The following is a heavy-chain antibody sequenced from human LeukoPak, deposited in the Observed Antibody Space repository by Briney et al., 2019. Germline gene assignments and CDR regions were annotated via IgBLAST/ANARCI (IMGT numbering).Heavy chain of an antibody. V-gene: IGHV4-30-4*01. CDR2: IYYSGST. J-gene: IGHJ2*01. D-gene: IGHD3-9*01. CDR3: ASSPYMDILTGYFSGYFDL. CDR1: GGSISSGDYY. Sequence: SETLSLTCTVSGGSISSGDYYWSWIRQPPGKGLEWIGYIYYSGSTYYNPSLKSRVTISVDTSKNQFSLKLSSVTAADTAVYYCASSPYMDILTGYFSGYFDLWGRGTLVTVSS.